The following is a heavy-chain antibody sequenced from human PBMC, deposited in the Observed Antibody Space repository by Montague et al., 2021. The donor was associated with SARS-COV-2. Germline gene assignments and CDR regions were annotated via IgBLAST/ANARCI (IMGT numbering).Heavy chain of an antibody. D-gene: IGHD6-19*01. Sequence: SLRLSCAASGFTFSSYAMHWVRQAPGKGLEWVAVISDDGSKKYYLDSVXGRFTISRDNSKNTLHLQMNSLRTEDTAVYYCARDRSWLILGELDYWGQGTLVTVSS. J-gene: IGHJ4*02. CDR2: ISDDGSKK. V-gene: IGHV3-30*04. CDR1: GFTFSSYA. CDR3: ARDRSWLILGELDY.